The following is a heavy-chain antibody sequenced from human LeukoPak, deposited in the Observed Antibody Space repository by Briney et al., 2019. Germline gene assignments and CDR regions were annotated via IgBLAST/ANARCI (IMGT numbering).Heavy chain of an antibody. CDR2: ISWNSGSI. V-gene: IGHV3-9*01. Sequence: GGSLRLSCAASGFTFDDYVMHWVRQAPGKGLEWVSGISWNSGSIGYADSVKGRFTISRGNAKNSLYLQMNSLRVEDTALYYCAKDNDGYNGGFDYWGQGTLVTVSS. D-gene: IGHD5-24*01. CDR3: AKDNDGYNGGFDY. J-gene: IGHJ4*02. CDR1: GFTFDDYV.